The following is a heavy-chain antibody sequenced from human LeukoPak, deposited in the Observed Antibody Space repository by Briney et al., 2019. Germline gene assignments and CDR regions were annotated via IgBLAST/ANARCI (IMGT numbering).Heavy chain of an antibody. Sequence: GSLGLSCAGSGFTFSTYWMHWVRPAPGGGLVWVSGINTDGSTTSYADSVKGRFTISRDNAKNTVYPQMSSLRAEDTAVYYCAKESGYDVDLEYWGQGALVTVSS. J-gene: IGHJ4*02. D-gene: IGHD5-12*01. V-gene: IGHV3-74*01. CDR1: GFTFSTYW. CDR3: AKESGYDVDLEY. CDR2: INTDGSTT.